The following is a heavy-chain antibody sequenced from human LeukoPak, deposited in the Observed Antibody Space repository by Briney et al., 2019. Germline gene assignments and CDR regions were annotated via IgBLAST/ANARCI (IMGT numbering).Heavy chain of an antibody. Sequence: GGSLRLSCAASGFTFSSYGMHWVRQAPGKGLEWVAFIRYDGSNKYYADSVKGRFTISRDNSKNTLYLQMNSLRAEDTAVYYCAKDYGDYERAFDIWGQGTMVTVSS. CDR2: IRYDGSNK. CDR1: GFTFSSYG. V-gene: IGHV3-30*02. CDR3: AKDYGDYERAFDI. J-gene: IGHJ3*02. D-gene: IGHD4-17*01.